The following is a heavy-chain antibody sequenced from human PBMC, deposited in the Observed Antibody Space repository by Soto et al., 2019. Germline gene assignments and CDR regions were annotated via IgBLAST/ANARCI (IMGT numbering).Heavy chain of an antibody. J-gene: IGHJ6*04. V-gene: IGHV3-23*01. CDR3: AKGEELDV. CDR2: IGDSGAST. D-gene: IGHD1-26*01. CDR1: GFSFSSFA. Sequence: PGGSLRLSCEASGFSFSSFAMNWVRQAPGKGLEWVSAIGDSGASTYYADSVKGRFTISRDNSRNTLYLQLNSLRAEDTAVYYCAKGEELDVWGNGTTVTVSS.